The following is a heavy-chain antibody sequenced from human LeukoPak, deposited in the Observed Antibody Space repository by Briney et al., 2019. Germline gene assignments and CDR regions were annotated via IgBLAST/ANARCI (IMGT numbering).Heavy chain of an antibody. CDR2: ISSSSSYI. Sequence: PGGSLRLSCAAPGFTFSSYSMNWVRQAPGKGLGWVSSISSSSSYIYYADSVKGRFTISRDNAKNSLYLQMNSLRAEDTAVYYCASIGPTAFDIWGQGTMVTVSS. CDR1: GFTFSSYS. J-gene: IGHJ3*02. V-gene: IGHV3-21*01. CDR3: ASIGPTAFDI.